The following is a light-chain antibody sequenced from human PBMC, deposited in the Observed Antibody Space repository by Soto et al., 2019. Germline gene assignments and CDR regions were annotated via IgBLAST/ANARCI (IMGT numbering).Light chain of an antibody. CDR1: SSDVGGYNY. V-gene: IGLV2-14*01. Sequence: QSALTQPASVSGSPGQSITIACTGTSSDVGGYNYVSWFQQHPGKAPKLMISEVSNRPSGVSNRFSASKSGNTASLTISGLQSEDEATYYCSSYSSSSTLVFGTGTKLTVL. CDR2: EVS. J-gene: IGLJ1*01. CDR3: SSYSSSSTLV.